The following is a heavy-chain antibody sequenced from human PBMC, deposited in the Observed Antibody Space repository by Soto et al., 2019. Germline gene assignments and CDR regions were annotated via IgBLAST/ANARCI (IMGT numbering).Heavy chain of an antibody. CDR2: IYPGDSDT. V-gene: IGHV5-51*03. D-gene: IGHD3-10*01. Sequence: EVQLVQSGAEVKKPGESLKISCKGSGYTFSSYWVAWVRQMPGKGLECMGIIYPGDSDTRYSPSFQGQVTISADKSISTAYLQWGSLKASDTAMYYCARRGAYYGSGSYLPASFDYWGQGTLVTVSS. CDR1: GYTFSSYW. CDR3: ARRGAYYGSGSYLPASFDY. J-gene: IGHJ4*02.